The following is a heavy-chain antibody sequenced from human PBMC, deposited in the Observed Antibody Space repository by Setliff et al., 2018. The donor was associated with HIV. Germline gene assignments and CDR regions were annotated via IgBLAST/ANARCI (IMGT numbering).Heavy chain of an antibody. CDR2: IYTSGST. J-gene: IGHJ5*02. V-gene: IGHV4-61*09. CDR3: VRAPVYCSGDCYPRYFDP. Sequence: SETLSLTCTVSGGSISSGSYYWTWIRQPAGKGLEWIGQIYTSGSTNYNPSLKSRVIISVDPSKNQFSLKLSSVTAADTAVYFCVRAPVYCSGDCYPRYFDPWGQGTRVTVSS. CDR1: GGSISSGSYY. D-gene: IGHD2-15*01.